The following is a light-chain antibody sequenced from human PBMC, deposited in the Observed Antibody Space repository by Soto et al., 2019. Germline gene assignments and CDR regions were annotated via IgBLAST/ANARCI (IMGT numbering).Light chain of an antibody. J-gene: IGKJ1*01. CDR1: QSVSST. V-gene: IGKV3-15*01. CDR3: QQYNNWPWT. Sequence: EIVMTQSPATLSVSPVEIGTLCFMASQSVSSTLVWYQQKPGQAPRLLIHGAFTRATGIPARFSGSGSGTEFTLTISSLQSEDFAVYYCQQYNNWPWTFGQGTKVDIK. CDR2: GAF.